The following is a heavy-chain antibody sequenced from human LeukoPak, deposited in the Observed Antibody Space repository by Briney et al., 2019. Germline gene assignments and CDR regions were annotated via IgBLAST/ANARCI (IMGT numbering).Heavy chain of an antibody. CDR2: IYSSESI. CDR3: ARLARLTLIRGVTGYHSLDV. CDR1: GGSISSYY. J-gene: IGHJ6*04. V-gene: IGHV4-4*07. Sequence: SETLSLTCTVSGGSISSYYWNWIRQPAGKGLEWIGRIYSSESINYNPSLKSRVTVSVDASKNQFSLWLSSVTAADTAVYYCARLARLTLIRGVTGYHSLDVWGKGTKVTVSS. D-gene: IGHD3-10*01.